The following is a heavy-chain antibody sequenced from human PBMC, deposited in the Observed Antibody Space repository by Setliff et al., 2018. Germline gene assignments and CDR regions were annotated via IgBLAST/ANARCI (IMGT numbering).Heavy chain of an antibody. Sequence: SETLSLTCTVSGGSISSGSYYWSWIRQPAGKGLEWIGRIYTSGSTNYNPSLKSRVTISVDTSKNQFSLKLSSVTAADTAVYYCARRVGSVGIQLPDYWGQGTLVTVSS. V-gene: IGHV4-61*02. CDR3: ARRVGSVGIQLPDY. CDR1: GGSISSGSYY. D-gene: IGHD5-18*01. J-gene: IGHJ4*02. CDR2: IYTSGST.